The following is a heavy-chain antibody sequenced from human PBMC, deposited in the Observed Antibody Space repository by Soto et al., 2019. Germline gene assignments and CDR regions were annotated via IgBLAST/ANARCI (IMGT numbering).Heavy chain of an antibody. CDR2: IYHSGST. CDR1: GGSISSGGYS. J-gene: IGHJ6*02. V-gene: IGHV4-30-2*01. Sequence: PSEILSLTCAVSGGSISSGGYSWTWIRQPPGKGLEWIGYIYHSGSTYYNPSLKSRVTIPVDRSKNQFSLKLSSVTAADTAVYYCARVPDVWGQGTTVTV. CDR3: ARVPDV.